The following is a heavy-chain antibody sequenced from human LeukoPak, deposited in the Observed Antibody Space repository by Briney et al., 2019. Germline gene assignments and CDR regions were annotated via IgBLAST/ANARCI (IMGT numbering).Heavy chain of an antibody. CDR3: AKRPNCSSTSCYGANWFDP. CDR2: ISYDGSNK. D-gene: IGHD2-2*01. V-gene: IGHV3-30*18. Sequence: HPGGSLRLSCAASGFTFSSSGMHWVRQAPGKGLEWVAVISYDGSNKYYADSVKGRFTFSRGNSKNTLYLQMNSLRAEDTAVYYCAKRPNCSSTSCYGANWFDPWGQGTLVTVSS. J-gene: IGHJ5*02. CDR1: GFTFSSSG.